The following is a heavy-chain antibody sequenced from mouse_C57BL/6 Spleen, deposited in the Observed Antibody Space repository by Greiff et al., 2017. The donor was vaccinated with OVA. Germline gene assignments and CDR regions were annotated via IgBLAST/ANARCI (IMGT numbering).Heavy chain of an antibody. Sequence: QVQLQQSGAELVKPGASVKISCKASGYAFSSYWMNWVKQRPGKGLEWIGQIYPGDGDTNYNGKFKGKATLTADKSSSTAYMQLSSLTSEDSAVYFCARGGYYGSSLWYFDVWGTGTTVTVSS. CDR2: IYPGDGDT. D-gene: IGHD1-1*01. CDR1: GYAFSSYW. CDR3: ARGGYYGSSLWYFDV. J-gene: IGHJ1*03. V-gene: IGHV1-80*01.